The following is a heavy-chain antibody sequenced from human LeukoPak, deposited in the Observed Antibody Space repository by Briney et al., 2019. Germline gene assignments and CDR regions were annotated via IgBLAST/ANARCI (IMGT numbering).Heavy chain of an antibody. CDR3: AREGGNGWYSGWFDP. V-gene: IGHV3-7*01. Sequence: GGSLRLSCAAPGFTFSSYWMSWVRQAPGKGLEGVANIKKDGSEKKYVDSVKGRFTISRDNAENLLYLEMNSLRAEDTAVYYCAREGGNGWYSGWFDPWGQGILVTVSS. J-gene: IGHJ5*02. CDR1: GFTFSSYW. CDR2: IKKDGSEK. D-gene: IGHD6-19*01.